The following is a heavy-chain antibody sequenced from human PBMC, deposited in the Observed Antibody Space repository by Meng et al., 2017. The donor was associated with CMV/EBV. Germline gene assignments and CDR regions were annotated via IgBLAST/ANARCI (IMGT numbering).Heavy chain of an antibody. CDR3: AKPIVVVPAAIESGFDY. J-gene: IGHJ4*02. D-gene: IGHD2-2*01. CDR2: IKQDGSEK. Sequence: GGSLRLSCAASGFTFSSYWMSWVRQAPGKGLEWVANIKQDGSEKYYVDSVKGRFTISRDNAKNTLYLQMNSLRAEDTAVYYCAKPIVVVPAAIESGFDYWGQGTLVTVSS. CDR1: GFTFSSYW. V-gene: IGHV3-7*03.